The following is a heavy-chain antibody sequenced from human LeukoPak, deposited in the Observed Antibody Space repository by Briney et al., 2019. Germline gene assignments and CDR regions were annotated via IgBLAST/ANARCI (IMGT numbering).Heavy chain of an antibody. Sequence: SETLSLTCAVYGGSFSGYYWSWIRQPPGKGLEWIGEINHSGSTNYNPPLKSRVTISVDTSKNQFSLKLSSVTAADTAVYYCAGDSSGWYNAFDIWGQGTMVTVSS. CDR1: GGSFSGYY. CDR2: INHSGST. J-gene: IGHJ3*02. D-gene: IGHD6-19*01. CDR3: AGDSSGWYNAFDI. V-gene: IGHV4-34*01.